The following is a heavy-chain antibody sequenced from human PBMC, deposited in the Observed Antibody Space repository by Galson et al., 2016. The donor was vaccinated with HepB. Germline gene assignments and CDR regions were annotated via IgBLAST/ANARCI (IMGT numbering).Heavy chain of an antibody. CDR3: AREVTGWPKDNFDS. Sequence: SETLSLTCAVSTGAISNTFWWTWLRQTPGKGPEWIGETLESGKANYNPSLRSRVTISFDKSKNQFFLTLTSVTAADTAVYFCAREVTGWPKDNFDSWGQGTLVSVSS. CDR2: TLESGKA. J-gene: IGHJ4*02. D-gene: IGHD1-20*01. V-gene: IGHV4-4*02. CDR1: TGAISNTFW.